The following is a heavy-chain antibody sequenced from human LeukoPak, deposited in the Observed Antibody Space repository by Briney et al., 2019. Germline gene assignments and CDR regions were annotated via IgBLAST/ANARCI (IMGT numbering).Heavy chain of an antibody. CDR1: GYTLNNYG. J-gene: IGHJ4*02. CDR3: ARGRVKRVTFIAMAGTYDY. V-gene: IGHV1-18*04. Sequence: GASVKVSCKTSGYTLNNYGINWIRQAPGQGLEWMGWIRGVTGKTDYAQKFQGRVTMTTDTSTTTAYMELRSLRSDDTAVYFCARGRVKRVTFIAMAGTYDYWGQGTVVTVSS. CDR2: IRGVTGKT. D-gene: IGHD6-19*01.